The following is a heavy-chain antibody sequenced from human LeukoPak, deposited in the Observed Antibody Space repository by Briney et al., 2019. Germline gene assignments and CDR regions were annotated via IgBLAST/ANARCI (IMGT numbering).Heavy chain of an antibody. CDR3: ARGSTTQLVNRTGYYFDY. CDR2: INPNSGGT. CDR1: GYTFTGYY. J-gene: IGHJ4*02. D-gene: IGHD6-13*01. V-gene: IGHV1-2*06. Sequence: ASVKVSCKASGYTFTGYYMHWVRQAPGQGLEWMGRINPNSGGTNYAQKFQGRVTMTRDTSISTAYMELSRLRSDDTAVYYCARGSTTQLVNRTGYYFDYWGQGTLVNVSS.